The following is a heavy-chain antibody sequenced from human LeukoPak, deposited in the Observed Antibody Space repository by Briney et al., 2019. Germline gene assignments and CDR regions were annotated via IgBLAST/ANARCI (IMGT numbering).Heavy chain of an antibody. CDR1: GFTFSSYE. V-gene: IGHV3-48*03. D-gene: IGHD2-2*01. CDR2: ISSSGSTI. CDR3: ARGPGAFDI. Sequence: GGSLRLSCAAPGFTFSSYEMNWVRQAPGKGLEWDSYISSSGSTIYYADSVKGRFTISRDNAKNTLFLQMNSLRAEDTAVYYCARGPGAFDIWGQGTMVTVSS. J-gene: IGHJ3*02.